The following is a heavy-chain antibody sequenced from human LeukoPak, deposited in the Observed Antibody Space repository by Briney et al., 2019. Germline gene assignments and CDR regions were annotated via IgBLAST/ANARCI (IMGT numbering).Heavy chain of an antibody. D-gene: IGHD2-21*02. CDR1: GGSISSYY. V-gene: IGHV4-59*08. Sequence: SETLSLTCTVSGGSISSYYWSWIRQPPGKGLECIGYIYYSDSINYNPSLKSRVTMSVDTSKNQFSLKLSSVTAADTAVYYCARLGRSGDLEGYFDYWGQGTLVTVSS. CDR3: ARLGRSGDLEGYFDY. CDR2: IYYSDSI. J-gene: IGHJ4*02.